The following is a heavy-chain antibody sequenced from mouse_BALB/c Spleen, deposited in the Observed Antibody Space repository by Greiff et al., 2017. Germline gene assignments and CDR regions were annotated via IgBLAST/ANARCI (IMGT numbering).Heavy chain of an antibody. Sequence: QVHVKQSGAELVKPGASVKMSCKASGYTFTSYWMHWVKQRPGQGLEWIGVIDPSDSYTSYNQKFKGKATLTVDTSSSTAYMQLSSLTSEDSAVYYCTLIHYYGYGFAYWGQGTLVTVSA. CDR1: GYTFTSYW. CDR3: TLIHYYGYGFAY. CDR2: IDPSDSYT. V-gene: IGHV1S127*01. J-gene: IGHJ3*01. D-gene: IGHD1-2*01.